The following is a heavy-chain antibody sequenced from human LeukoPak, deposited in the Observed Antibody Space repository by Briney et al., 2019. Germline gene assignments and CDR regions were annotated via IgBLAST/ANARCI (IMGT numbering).Heavy chain of an antibody. CDR3: AKESTVTPGNVNWFDP. Sequence: GGSLRLSCAASGFTFSSYGMHWVRQAPGKGLEWVAFIRYDGTNKYYADSLKGRFTISRDNSKNTLYLRMKSLRAEDTATYYCAKESTVTPGNVNWFDPWGQGTLVTVSS. J-gene: IGHJ5*02. CDR1: GFTFSSYG. D-gene: IGHD4-17*01. V-gene: IGHV3-30*02. CDR2: IRYDGTNK.